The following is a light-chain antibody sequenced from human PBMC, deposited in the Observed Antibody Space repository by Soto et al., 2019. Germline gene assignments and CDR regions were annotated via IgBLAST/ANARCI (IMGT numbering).Light chain of an antibody. J-gene: IGKJ5*01. Sequence: EIVLTQSPVTLSLSPRERATLSCRASQRVRTYLAWYQVKPGQAPRLIIYNASRRDSCFPARFSGSGSGTEFTLSTSSLEPEDFALYDCLQPNTWPPITFGQGTRLEIK. CDR3: LQPNTWPPIT. CDR2: NAS. V-gene: IGKV3-11*01. CDR1: QRVRTY.